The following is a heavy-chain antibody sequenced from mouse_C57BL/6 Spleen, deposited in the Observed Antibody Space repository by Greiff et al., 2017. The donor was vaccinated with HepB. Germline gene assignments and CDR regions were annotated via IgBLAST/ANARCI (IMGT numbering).Heavy chain of an antibody. D-gene: IGHD4-1*02. CDR1: GFTFSDYY. J-gene: IGHJ1*03. V-gene: IGHV5-16*01. Sequence: EVKVVESEGGLVQPGSSMKLSCTASGFTFSDYYMAWVRQVPEKGLEWVANINYDGSSTYYLDSLKSRFIISRDNAKNILYLQMSSLKSEDTATYYCARASTAPYWYFDVWGTGTTVTVSS. CDR3: ARASTAPYWYFDV. CDR2: INYDGSST.